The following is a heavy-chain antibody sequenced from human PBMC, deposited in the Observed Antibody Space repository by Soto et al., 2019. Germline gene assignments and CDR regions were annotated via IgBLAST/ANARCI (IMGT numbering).Heavy chain of an antibody. CDR3: ARDLYDYVWGSYRPLGY. CDR1: GFTFSSYA. J-gene: IGHJ4*02. CDR2: ISYDGSNK. V-gene: IGHV3-30-3*01. D-gene: IGHD3-16*02. Sequence: PWGSLRLSCAASGFTFSSYAIHFVRHSPFKWLEWVAVISYDGSNKYYADSVKGRFTISRDNSKNTLYLQMNSLRAEDTAVYYCARDLYDYVWGSYRPLGYWGQGTLVTVSS.